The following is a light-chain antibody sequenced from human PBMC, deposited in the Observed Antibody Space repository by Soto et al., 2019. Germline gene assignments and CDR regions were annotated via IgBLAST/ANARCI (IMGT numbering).Light chain of an antibody. CDR1: SGHSSYA. V-gene: IGLV4-69*01. J-gene: IGLJ3*02. CDR3: QTWGNGYWV. CDR2: LNSDGSH. Sequence: QPVLTQSPSSSASLGASVNLTCTLSSGHSSYAIAWHQQQPEKGPRYLMKLNSDGSHSKGDGIPDRFSGSSSGAVRYLSISSLQSEDEADYYCQTWGNGYWVFGGGTKLTVL.